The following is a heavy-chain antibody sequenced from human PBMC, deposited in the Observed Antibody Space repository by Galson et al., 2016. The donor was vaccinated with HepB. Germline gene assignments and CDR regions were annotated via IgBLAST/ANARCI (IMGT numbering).Heavy chain of an antibody. CDR3: ARGLGHDDGMGV. V-gene: IGHV1-69*13. D-gene: IGHD5-12*01. J-gene: IGHJ4*02. CDR1: GGTFSSHG. CDR2: IIPTVDTP. Sequence: SVKVSCKASGGTFSSHGISWVRQAPGQGLEWMGGIIPTVDTPKYAQKFQGRVTITADELTTTIHMEVRSLRYEDTAVYFCARGLGHDDGMGVWGQGTLVTVSS.